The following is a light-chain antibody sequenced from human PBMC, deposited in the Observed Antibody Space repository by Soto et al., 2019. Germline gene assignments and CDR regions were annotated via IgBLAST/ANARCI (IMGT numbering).Light chain of an antibody. CDR1: QGISNY. Sequence: IQMTQSPSSLSACVGDRVTITCRASQGISNYLAWYQQKPGKVPKLLIYAASTLQSGVLSRFSGSGSGTDFTLTISILQPEDVATYYCQKYNSAPLPFGGGTKADIK. CDR3: QKYNSAPLP. J-gene: IGKJ4*01. V-gene: IGKV1-27*01. CDR2: AAS.